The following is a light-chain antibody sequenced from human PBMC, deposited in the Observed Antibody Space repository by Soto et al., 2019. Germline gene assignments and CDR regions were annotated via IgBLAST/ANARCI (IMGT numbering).Light chain of an antibody. V-gene: IGKV3-20*01. CDR2: GAS. CDR1: QSVGSY. J-gene: IGKJ1*01. CDR3: QYYGSSST. Sequence: EIVLTQSPATLSLSPGERATLSCRASQSVGSYLAWYQQKPGQAPRLLIYGASIRATGIPDRFSGSESGTDFTLTISRLEPADFAVYYCQYYGSSSTFGQGTKVDIK.